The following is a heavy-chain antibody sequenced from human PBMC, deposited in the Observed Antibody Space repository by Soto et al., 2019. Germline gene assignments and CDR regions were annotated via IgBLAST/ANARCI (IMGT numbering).Heavy chain of an antibody. J-gene: IGHJ4*02. V-gene: IGHV3-48*02. Sequence: PGESLRLSCACTGSTFSSSRTVSVRQAPGKGLEWVSYISSSSSTIYYADSVKGRFTISRDNAKNSLYLQMNSLRDEDTAVYYCARDTQDDFWSGYYRDYWGQGT. CDR1: GSTFSSSR. D-gene: IGHD3-3*01. CDR2: ISSSSSTI. CDR3: ARDTQDDFWSGYYRDY.